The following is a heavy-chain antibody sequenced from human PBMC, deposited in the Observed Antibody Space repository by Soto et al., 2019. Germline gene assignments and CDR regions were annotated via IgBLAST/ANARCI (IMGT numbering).Heavy chain of an antibody. CDR1: GGSISSDISY. D-gene: IGHD6-25*01. CDR2: IYYGGST. CDR3: AREVAASTHFDY. V-gene: IGHV4-31*03. Sequence: SETLSLTCTVSGGSISSDISYWSWIRQHPGKGLDYIGYIYYGGSTYYNASLQSRVSISLDTSKNQFSLKLTSVTAADTAVYYCAREVAASTHFDYWGLGSLVTVS. J-gene: IGHJ4*02.